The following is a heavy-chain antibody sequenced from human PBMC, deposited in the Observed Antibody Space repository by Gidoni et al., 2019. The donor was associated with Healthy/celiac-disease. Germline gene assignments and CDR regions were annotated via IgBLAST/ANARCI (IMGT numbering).Heavy chain of an antibody. CDR1: GGTFSSYA. J-gene: IGHJ4*02. V-gene: IGHV1-69*06. CDR3: ARAGAYYYNSSGLLFDY. Sequence: QVQLVQSGAEVNKPGSSVKVSCKASGGTFSSYAISWVRQAPGQGLEWMGGIIPIFGTANYAQKFQGRVTITADKSTSTAYMTLSTLRSEDTAVYYCARAGAYYYNSSGLLFDYWGQGTLVTVSS. CDR2: IIPIFGTA. D-gene: IGHD3-22*01.